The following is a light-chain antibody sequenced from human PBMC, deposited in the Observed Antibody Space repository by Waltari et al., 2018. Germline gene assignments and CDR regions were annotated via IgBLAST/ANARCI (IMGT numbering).Light chain of an antibody. V-gene: IGKV3-15*01. CDR2: DAS. CDR1: QSVSRN. Sequence: EIVMKQSPATLSVSPGESATLSCRASQSVSRNVAGYQQKPGQAPRLLIFDASTRATGIPARFSGSGSGTEFTLTISSLQSEDFAVYYCQQYNNWTFGQGTKVEIK. CDR3: QQYNNWT. J-gene: IGKJ1*01.